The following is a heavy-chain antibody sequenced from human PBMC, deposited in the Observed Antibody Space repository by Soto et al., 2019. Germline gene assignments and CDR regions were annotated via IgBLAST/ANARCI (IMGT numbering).Heavy chain of an antibody. D-gene: IGHD2-21*01. J-gene: IGHJ6*02. CDR3: ARAIPADSDGLDV. CDR2: ISYDGSNK. V-gene: IGHV3-30-3*01. Sequence: PGGSLRLSCAASGFTFSSYAMHWVRQAPGKGLEWVAAISYDGSNKYYADSVKGRFTISRDNSKNTLYLQMNSLRAEDTAVYYCARAIPADSDGLDVWGQRTTVTVSS. CDR1: GFTFSSYA.